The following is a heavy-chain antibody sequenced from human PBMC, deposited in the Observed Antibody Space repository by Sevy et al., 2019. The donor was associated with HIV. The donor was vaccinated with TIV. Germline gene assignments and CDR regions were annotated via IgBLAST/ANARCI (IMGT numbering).Heavy chain of an antibody. V-gene: IGHV3-30*04. J-gene: IGHJ3*02. D-gene: IGHD5-18*01. CDR1: GFTFSTSA. CDR2: ISYDGSHK. CDR3: ARVPIQLGAFDI. Sequence: GGSLRLSCAASGFTFSTSAMHWVRQAPGKGLEWVAVISYDGSHKYYGNSVKGRFTLSRDNSKNTLYLKMNSLRAEDTAVYYCARVPIQLGAFDIWGQGTMVTVSS.